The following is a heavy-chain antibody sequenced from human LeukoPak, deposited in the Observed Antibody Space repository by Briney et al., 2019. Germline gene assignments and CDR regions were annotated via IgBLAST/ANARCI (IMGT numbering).Heavy chain of an antibody. Sequence: GGSLRLSCAASGFTFSSYAMHWARQAPGKGLEWVAVISYDGSNKYYADSVKGRFTISRDNSKNTLYLQMNSLRAEDTAVYYCASDYDYVWGRGTFDYWGQGTLVTVSS. V-gene: IGHV3-30-3*01. CDR2: ISYDGSNK. D-gene: IGHD3-16*01. CDR3: ASDYDYVWGRGTFDY. CDR1: GFTFSSYA. J-gene: IGHJ4*02.